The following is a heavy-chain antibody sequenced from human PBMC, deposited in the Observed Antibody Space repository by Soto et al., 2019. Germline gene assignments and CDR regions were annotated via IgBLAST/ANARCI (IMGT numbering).Heavy chain of an antibody. J-gene: IGHJ4*02. CDR1: GFTVSSNY. V-gene: IGHV3-53*02. Sequence: EVQLVETGGGLIQSGGSLTLSCAASGFTVSSNYMSWVRQAPGKGLEWVSVIYSGGGTDYADSVKGRFTISRDNSKNTLYLQMNSLRAEDTAVYYCARGRGMATIGYWGQGTLVTVSS. CDR3: ARGRGMATIGY. CDR2: IYSGGGT. D-gene: IGHD5-12*01.